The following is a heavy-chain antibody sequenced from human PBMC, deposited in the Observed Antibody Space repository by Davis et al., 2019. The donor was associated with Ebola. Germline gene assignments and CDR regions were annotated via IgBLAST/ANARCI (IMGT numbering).Heavy chain of an antibody. D-gene: IGHD6-19*01. J-gene: IGHJ6*04. Sequence: AASVKVSCKASGYTFTGYYMHWVRQAPGQGLEWMGRINPNSGGTNYAQKFQGRVTMTRETSISTAYMELSRLRSDDTAVYSCARVRQWLVNYYYYGMDVWGKGTTVTVSS. CDR1: GYTFTGYY. CDR3: ARVRQWLVNYYYYGMDV. V-gene: IGHV1-2*06. CDR2: INPNSGGT.